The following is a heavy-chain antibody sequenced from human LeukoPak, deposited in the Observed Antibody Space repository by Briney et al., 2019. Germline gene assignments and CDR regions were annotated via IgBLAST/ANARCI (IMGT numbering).Heavy chain of an antibody. Sequence: GGSLRLSCAASGFTFSSYWMSWVRQAPGKGLEWVANIKQDGSEKYYVDSVKGRFTISRDNAKNSLYLQMNSLRAEDTAVYYCARSGDPPYYYHGMDVWGQGTTVTVSS. D-gene: IGHD2-21*02. CDR3: ARSGDPPYYYHGMDV. V-gene: IGHV3-7*01. CDR2: IKQDGSEK. CDR1: GFTFSSYW. J-gene: IGHJ6*02.